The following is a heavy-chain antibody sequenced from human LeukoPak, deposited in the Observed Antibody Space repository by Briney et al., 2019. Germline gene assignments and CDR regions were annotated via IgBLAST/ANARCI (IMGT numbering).Heavy chain of an antibody. V-gene: IGHV1-8*03. CDR1: GYTFTSYD. CDR2: MNPNSGNT. Sequence: ASVKVSCKASGYTFTSYDINWVRQASGQGLEWMGWMNPNSGNTGYAQKFQGRVTITRNTSIGTAYMELSSLRSEDTAVYYCARVPRSAAAAPFDYWGQGTLVTVSS. D-gene: IGHD6-13*01. CDR3: ARVPRSAAAAPFDY. J-gene: IGHJ4*02.